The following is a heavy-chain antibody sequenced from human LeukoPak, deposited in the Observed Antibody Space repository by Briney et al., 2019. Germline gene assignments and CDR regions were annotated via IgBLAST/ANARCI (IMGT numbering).Heavy chain of an antibody. D-gene: IGHD6-6*01. CDR1: GFTFSSYA. CDR3: ARDRYSSSSGYYFDY. J-gene: IGHJ4*02. CDR2: ISGSGVST. Sequence: GGSLRLSCAASGFTFSSYAMSWVRQAPAKGLEWVSAISGSGVSTYYADSVKGRFTISRGISKNTLYLQMNSLRAEDTALYYCARDRYSSSSGYYFDYWGQGTLVTVSS. V-gene: IGHV3-23*01.